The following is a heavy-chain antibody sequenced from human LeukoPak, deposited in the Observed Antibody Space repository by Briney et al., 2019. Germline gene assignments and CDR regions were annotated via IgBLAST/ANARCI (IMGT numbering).Heavy chain of an antibody. CDR3: ARQYSGSPYYPNAFDI. V-gene: IGHV5-51*01. D-gene: IGHD1-26*01. Sequence: GESLKISCKGSGYNFTSYWIGWVRQMPGKGLEWMGIIYPVDSDTRYSPSFQGQVTISADKSISTAYLQWNSLKASDTAMYYCARQYSGSPYYPNAFDIWGQGTMVTVSS. CDR1: GYNFTSYW. CDR2: IYPVDSDT. J-gene: IGHJ3*02.